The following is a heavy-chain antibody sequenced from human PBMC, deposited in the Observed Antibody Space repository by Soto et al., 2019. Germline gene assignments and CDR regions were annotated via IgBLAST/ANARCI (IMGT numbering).Heavy chain of an antibody. D-gene: IGHD3-9*01. CDR3: ARDPYYNILTGYGGGGGDIDY. V-gene: IGHV3-21*06. Sequence: GGSLRLSCVGSGFNFTAYSMNWVRLAPGKGPEWVSAISGSSRFIYYADSVKGRFTISRDNAKNSLFLQMNSLGVDDTAVYYCARDPYYNILTGYGGGGGDIDYWGLGTLVTVSS. CDR1: GFNFTAYS. J-gene: IGHJ4*02. CDR2: ISGSSRFI.